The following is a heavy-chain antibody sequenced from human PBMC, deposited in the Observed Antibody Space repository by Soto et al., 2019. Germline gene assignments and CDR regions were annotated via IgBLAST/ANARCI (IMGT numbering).Heavy chain of an antibody. CDR3: ASPWGSFLTGRADALDT. D-gene: IGHD3-9*01. CDR2: IYQNGGT. J-gene: IGHJ3*02. CDR1: GGSIRSSTW. Sequence: XEVLCPTFAVSGGSIRSSTWWRWVRQPPGKGLEWIGEIYQNGGTNYSPSLRSRVTLSVDKSKNQFSLRLNSVTAADTAVYYCASPWGSFLTGRADALDTWGQGTMVTVS. V-gene: IGHV4-4*02.